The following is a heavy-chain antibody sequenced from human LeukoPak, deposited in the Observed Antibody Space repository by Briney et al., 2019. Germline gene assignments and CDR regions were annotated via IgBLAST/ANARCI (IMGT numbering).Heavy chain of an antibody. Sequence: GASVKVSCKASGYTFTDYYIHWVRQAPGQGLECMGWISPDSGVTNYAQKFQGRVTMTRDTSISTAYMELSRLTSDDTAVHYCARVGKGYSQYYFDYWGQGTLVTVSS. J-gene: IGHJ4*02. CDR3: ARVGKGYSQYYFDY. D-gene: IGHD4-23*01. V-gene: IGHV1-2*02. CDR1: GYTFTDYY. CDR2: ISPDSGVT.